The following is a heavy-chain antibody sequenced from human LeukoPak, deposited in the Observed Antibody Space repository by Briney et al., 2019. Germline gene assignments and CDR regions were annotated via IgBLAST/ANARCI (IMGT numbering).Heavy chain of an antibody. V-gene: IGHV4-59*12. CDR2: IYYSGST. Sequence: SETLSLTCTVSGGSISSYYWSWIRQPPGKGLEWIGYIYYSGSTNYNPSLKSRVTISVDTSKNQFSLKLSSVTAADTAVHYCARDRGGSYSRDAFDIWGQGTMVTVSS. CDR1: GGSISSYY. CDR3: ARDRGGSYSRDAFDI. D-gene: IGHD1-26*01. J-gene: IGHJ3*02.